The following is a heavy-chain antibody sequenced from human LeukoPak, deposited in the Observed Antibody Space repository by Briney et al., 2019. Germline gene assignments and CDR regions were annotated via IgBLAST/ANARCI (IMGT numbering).Heavy chain of an antibody. CDR3: ARESYYDSSGYSHDAFDI. V-gene: IGHV4-39*07. Sequence: SETLSLTCTVSGGSISSSSYYWAWIRQPLGKGLEWIGSIYYSGNTYYKSSLKSRVTIAVDTSKNQFSLKLNSVTAADTAVYYCARESYYDSSGYSHDAFDIWGQGTMVTVSS. D-gene: IGHD3-22*01. J-gene: IGHJ3*02. CDR2: IYYSGNT. CDR1: GGSISSSSYY.